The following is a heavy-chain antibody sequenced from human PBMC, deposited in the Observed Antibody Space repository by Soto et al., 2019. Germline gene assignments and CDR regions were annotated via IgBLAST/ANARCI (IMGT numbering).Heavy chain of an antibody. V-gene: IGHV3-33*01. CDR2: IWNDGTNK. CDR1: GFSLSTYG. Sequence: QVQLVESGGGVVQPGRSLRLSCTASGFSLSTYGMHWVRQAPGKGLEWVAVIWNDGTNKYHADSVKGRFTVSRDNSKNSRYIQMNSLRVEETAVYYCARALGTGTGYYDLLRYCYGLDVWGQGTTVTVSS. J-gene: IGHJ6*02. D-gene: IGHD3-9*01. CDR3: ARALGTGTGYYDLLRYCYGLDV.